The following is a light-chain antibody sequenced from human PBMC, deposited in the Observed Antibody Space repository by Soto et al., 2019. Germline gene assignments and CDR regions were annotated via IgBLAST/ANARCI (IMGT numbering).Light chain of an antibody. V-gene: IGKV1-5*03. CDR1: KKIYSW. Sequence: DIQMTQSPSTLSASVGDRVTITCRASKKIYSWLAWYQQKPGKAPKVLIYKASSLQIGVPSRFSGSGSGPDFTLTISSLQPDDFATYYCQQYHSSPWTFGQGTNVEV. J-gene: IGKJ1*01. CDR3: QQYHSSPWT. CDR2: KAS.